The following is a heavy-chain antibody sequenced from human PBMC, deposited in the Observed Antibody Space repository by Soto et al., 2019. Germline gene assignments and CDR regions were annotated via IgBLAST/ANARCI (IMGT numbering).Heavy chain of an antibody. CDR1: GYSIVSGHY. V-gene: IGHV4-38-2*01. CDR3: ARTFDYYGMDV. Sequence: SETLSLTCAVSGYSIVSGHYWACIRQSPGKGLEWIGSIYHAGSVYYNPSLNGRVALSMDTSKNHFSLKLTSVTAADTAVYYCARTFDYYGMDVWGQGTTVTVSS. CDR2: IYHAGSV. J-gene: IGHJ6*02.